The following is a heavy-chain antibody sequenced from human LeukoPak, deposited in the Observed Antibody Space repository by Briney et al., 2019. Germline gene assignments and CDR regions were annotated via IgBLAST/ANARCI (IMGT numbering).Heavy chain of an antibody. CDR2: MNPNSGNT. CDR3: ARIFYGSGSYYTIGGWFDP. J-gene: IGHJ5*02. D-gene: IGHD3-10*01. CDR1: GYTFTGYY. V-gene: IGHV1-8*03. Sequence: ASVKVSCKASGYTFTGYYMHWVRQAPGQGLEWMGWMNPNSGNTGYAQKFQGRVTITRNTSISTAYMELSSLRSEDTAVYYCARIFYGSGSYYTIGGWFDPWGQGTLVTVSS.